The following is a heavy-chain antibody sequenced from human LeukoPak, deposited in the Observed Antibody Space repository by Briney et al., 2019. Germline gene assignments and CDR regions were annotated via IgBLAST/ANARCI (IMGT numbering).Heavy chain of an antibody. V-gene: IGHV4-34*01. CDR1: GGSFSGYY. CDR2: INHCGST. Sequence: SETLSLTCTVYGGSFSGYYWRWIREPRGKALAGIGEINHCGSTNYNLSLKSRVSISVDTTKKQFSLKLSSVTAVNMAVYYCATSAGHYYDSSGYCYYGMDVWGQGTTVTVSS. J-gene: IGHJ6*02. CDR3: ATSAGHYYDSSGYCYYGMDV. D-gene: IGHD3-22*01.